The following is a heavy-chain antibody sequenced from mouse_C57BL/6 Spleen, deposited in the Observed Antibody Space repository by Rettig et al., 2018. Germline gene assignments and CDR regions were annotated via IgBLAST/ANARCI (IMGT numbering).Heavy chain of an antibody. CDR2: ISYDGSN. CDR3: ARARLYFDY. Sequence: VKPSQSLSLTCSVTGYSITSGYYWNWIRQFPGNKLEWMGYISYDGSNNYNPSLKNRISITRDTSKNQFFLKLNSVTTEDTATYYCARARLYFDYWGQGTTLTVSS. V-gene: IGHV3-6*01. CDR1: GYSITSGYY. J-gene: IGHJ2*01.